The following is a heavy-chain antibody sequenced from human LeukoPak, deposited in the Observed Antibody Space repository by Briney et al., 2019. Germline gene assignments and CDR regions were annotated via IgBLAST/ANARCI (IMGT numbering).Heavy chain of an antibody. V-gene: IGHV3-30*03. CDR3: ARGRRISGTTPDGY. CDR2: ISYDGSNK. J-gene: IGHJ4*02. CDR1: GFTFSNYG. Sequence: GGSLRLSCAASGFTFSNYGMYWVRQAPGKGLEWVAVISYDGSNKYYADSVKGRFTISRDNAKNSLYLQMNSLRAEDTAVYYCARGRRISGTTPDGYWGQGTLVTVSS. D-gene: IGHD1-20*01.